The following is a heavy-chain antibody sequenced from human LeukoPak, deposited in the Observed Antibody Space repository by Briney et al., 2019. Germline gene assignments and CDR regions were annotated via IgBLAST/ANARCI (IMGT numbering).Heavy chain of an antibody. J-gene: IGHJ3*02. CDR2: ISGSSSTI. CDR3: ARDGAFSGRSAFDI. CDR1: GFTFSSYS. V-gene: IGHV3-48*02. Sequence: GGSLRLSCAASGFTFSSYSMNWVRQAPGKGLEWVSYISGSSSTIYYADSVKGRFTISRDNAKNSLYLQMNRLSDEDTAVYYCARDGAFSGRSAFDIWGQGTMVTVSS. D-gene: IGHD3-16*01.